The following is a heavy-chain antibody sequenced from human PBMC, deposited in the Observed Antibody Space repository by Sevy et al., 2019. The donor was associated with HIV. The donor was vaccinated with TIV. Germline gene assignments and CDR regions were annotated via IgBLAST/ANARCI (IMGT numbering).Heavy chain of an antibody. J-gene: IGHJ4*02. Sequence: GGSLRLSCTASGFNFGYYAMSWFRQAPGKGLEWVGFTRSKPYNGTTEYAASVKGRFTISRDDSKSIAYLQMTSVKTEATAVYYCSRGRDYYDSNSLDYWGQGTLVTVSS. CDR1: GFNFGYYA. CDR2: TRSKPYNGTT. CDR3: SRGRDYYDSNSLDY. V-gene: IGHV3-49*03. D-gene: IGHD3-22*01.